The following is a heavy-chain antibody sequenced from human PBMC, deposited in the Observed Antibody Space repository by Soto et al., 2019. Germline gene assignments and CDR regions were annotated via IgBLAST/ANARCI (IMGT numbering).Heavy chain of an antibody. J-gene: IGHJ6*02. CDR1: GFAFSSYV. D-gene: IGHD2-2*01. CDR2: IGTGGDT. Sequence: SLRLSCAASGFAFSSYVLHWVRRAPGKGPEWVSAIGTGGDTYYADSVMGRFTISRDNAKKSLYLQMNSLIAEDMAVYYCARGGGVVVPAAPGGYGMDVWGQGTTVTVSS. V-gene: IGHV3-13*01. CDR3: ARGGGVVVPAAPGGYGMDV.